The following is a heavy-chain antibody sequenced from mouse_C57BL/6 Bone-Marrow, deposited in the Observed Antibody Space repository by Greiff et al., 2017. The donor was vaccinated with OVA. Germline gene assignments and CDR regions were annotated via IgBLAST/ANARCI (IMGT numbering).Heavy chain of an antibody. CDR1: GYTFTSYW. Sequence: QVQLQQPGAELVKPGASVKLSCKASGYTFTSYWMQWVKQRPGQGLEWIGEIDPSDSYTNYNQKFKGKATLTVDTSSSTAYMQLSSLTSEDSAGYYCASGYGNLYWYFDGWGTGTTVTVSS. J-gene: IGHJ1*03. CDR2: IDPSDSYT. CDR3: ASGYGNLYWYFDG. V-gene: IGHV1-50*01. D-gene: IGHD2-1*01.